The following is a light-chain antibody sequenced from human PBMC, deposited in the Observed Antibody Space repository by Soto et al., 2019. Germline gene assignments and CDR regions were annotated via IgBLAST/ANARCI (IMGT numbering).Light chain of an antibody. V-gene: IGKV4-1*01. CDR1: QSVLSSSNNRNY. J-gene: IGKJ1*01. Sequence: DIVMTQSPDSLAVSLGERATINCKSSQSVLSSSNNRNYLAWYQQKSGQPPKLLIYWASTRESGVPDRFSGSGSGTDFTLTISSLQAEDVAAYYCQNYYSIPWTFGHGTRVEIK. CDR2: WAS. CDR3: QNYYSIPWT.